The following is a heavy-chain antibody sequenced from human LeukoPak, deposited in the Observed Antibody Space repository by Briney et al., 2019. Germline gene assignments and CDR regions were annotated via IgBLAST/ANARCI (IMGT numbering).Heavy chain of an antibody. J-gene: IGHJ5*02. V-gene: IGHV1-69*06. CDR2: IIPIFGTA. CDR1: GGTFSSYA. D-gene: IGHD2-21*02. CDR3: ARDLEAYCGGDCFHNWFDP. Sequence: ASVKVSCKASGGTFSSYAISWVRQAPGQGLEWMGGIIPIFGTANYAQKFQGRVTITADKSTSTAYMELSSLRSEDTAVYYCARDLEAYCGGDCFHNWFDPWGQGTLVTVSS.